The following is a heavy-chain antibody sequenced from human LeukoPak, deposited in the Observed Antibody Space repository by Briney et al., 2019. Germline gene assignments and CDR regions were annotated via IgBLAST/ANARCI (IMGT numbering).Heavy chain of an antibody. CDR1: GFTFSSYW. V-gene: IGHV3-74*01. J-gene: IGHJ6*03. Sequence: GGSLRLSCAASGFTFSSYWMHWVRQAPGKGLVWVSRINSDGSSTSYADSVKGRFTISRDNAKNSLYLQMNSLRAEDTAVYYCARPASGWYYYYYYMDVWGKGTTVTISS. CDR3: ARPASGWYYYYYYMDV. D-gene: IGHD6-19*01. CDR2: INSDGSST.